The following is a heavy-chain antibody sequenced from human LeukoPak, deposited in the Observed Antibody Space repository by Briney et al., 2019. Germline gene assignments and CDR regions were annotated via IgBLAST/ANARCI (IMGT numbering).Heavy chain of an antibody. J-gene: IGHJ5*02. CDR1: GGSISGFF. D-gene: IGHD3-10*01. CDR2: IYYSGTT. V-gene: IGHV4-59*01. CDR3: ARVGYGSGSWGWFDP. Sequence: PSETLSLSCTVSGGSISGFFWTWIRQSPGKGLEYIGYIYYSGTTDYNPTLKSRVSMSVDTPKNQFFLNLTSVTAADTAIYYCARVGYGSGSWGWFDPWGQGTLVTVSS.